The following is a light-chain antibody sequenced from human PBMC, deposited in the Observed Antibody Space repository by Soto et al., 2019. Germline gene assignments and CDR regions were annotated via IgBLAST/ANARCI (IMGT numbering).Light chain of an antibody. CDR1: QSVSSN. J-gene: IGKJ1*01. CDR3: QQYNNWPPIT. Sequence: EIEMTQALTTMSETPGERATLSCRASQSVSSNLAWYQQKPGQAPRLLIYGASTMATGIPARFSGSGSGTEFTLTISSLQSEDFAVYCCQQYNNWPPITFGQGTKVDIK. CDR2: GAS. V-gene: IGKV3-15*01.